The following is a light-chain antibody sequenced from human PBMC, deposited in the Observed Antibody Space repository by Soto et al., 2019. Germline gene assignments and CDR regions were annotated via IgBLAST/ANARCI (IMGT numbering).Light chain of an antibody. J-gene: IGLJ2*01. CDR1: ISNIGVNY. CDR3: ATWDSNLRAVV. Sequence: QSVLTQPPSVSAAPGLKVTISCSGSISNIGVNYVSWYQQVPGTAPKLLIYEHNKRPPGIPDQFSGSTSGTSATLGITGLQTGDEGDYYCATWDSNLRAVVFGGGTKLTVL. V-gene: IGLV1-51*01. CDR2: EHN.